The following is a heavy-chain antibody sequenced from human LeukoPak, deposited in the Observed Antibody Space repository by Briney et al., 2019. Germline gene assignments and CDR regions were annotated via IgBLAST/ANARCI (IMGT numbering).Heavy chain of an antibody. CDR2: IRSKAYGGTT. J-gene: IGHJ5*02. D-gene: IGHD5-24*01. Sequence: PGRSLRLSCTASGSTFGNYAMSWVRQAPGKGLEWVGFIRSKAYGGTTEYAASVKGSITISRDDSKSIAYMQMNSLKTEDKAVDYCTKGDGYNWAWGQGTLVTVSS. CDR1: GSTFGNYA. CDR3: TKGDGYNWA. V-gene: IGHV3-49*04.